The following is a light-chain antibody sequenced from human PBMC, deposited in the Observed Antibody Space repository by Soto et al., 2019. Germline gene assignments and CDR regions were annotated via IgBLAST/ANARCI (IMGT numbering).Light chain of an antibody. V-gene: IGKV3-15*01. CDR2: DAS. CDR1: QSVSSN. Sequence: EKVMTQSPATLSMSPGERATLSCRASQSVSSNLAWYQQKPGQAPRLLIYDASTRATGIPARFSGSGSGTEFTLTISSLQSEDLAVYYGQQYDDWPETFGQGTKVEIK. J-gene: IGKJ1*01. CDR3: QQYDDWPET.